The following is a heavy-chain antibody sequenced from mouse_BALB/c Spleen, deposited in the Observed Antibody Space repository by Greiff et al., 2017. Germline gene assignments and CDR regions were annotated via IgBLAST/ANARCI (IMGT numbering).Heavy chain of an antibody. CDR3: ARRGVWPAYYYAMDY. Sequence: EVKLQESGPGLVKPSQSLSLTCTVTGYSITSDYAWNWIRQFPGNKLEWMGYISYSGSTSYNPSLKSRISITRDTSKNQFFLQLNSVTTEDTATYYCARRGVWPAYYYAMDYWGQGTSVTVSS. J-gene: IGHJ4*01. CDR2: ISYSGST. D-gene: IGHD2-10*02. V-gene: IGHV3-2*02. CDR1: GYSITSDYA.